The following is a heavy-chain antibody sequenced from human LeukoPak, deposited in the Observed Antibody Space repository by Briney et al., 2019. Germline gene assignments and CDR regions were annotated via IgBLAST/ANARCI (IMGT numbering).Heavy chain of an antibody. CDR2: MNPNSGGT. CDR3: ARAPPIVVVPAAKDY. CDR1: GYTFSSYD. D-gene: IGHD2-2*01. Sequence: ASVKVSCKASGYTFSSYDINWVRQATGQGLEWMGWMNPNSGGTNYAQKFQGRVTMTRDTSISTAYMELSRLRSDDTAVYYCARAPPIVVVPAAKDYWGQGTLVTVSS. J-gene: IGHJ4*02. V-gene: IGHV1-2*02.